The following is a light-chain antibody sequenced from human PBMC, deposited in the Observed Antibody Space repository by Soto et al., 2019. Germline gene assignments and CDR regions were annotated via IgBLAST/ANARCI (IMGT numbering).Light chain of an antibody. J-gene: IGKJ5*01. CDR1: QTIINNY. CDR2: DAS. CDR3: HQYGDSPPFT. V-gene: IGKV3-20*01. Sequence: EVVLTQSPDTLSSSPGERVTLSCRASQTIINNYFAWYQQKPGQAPRLLIYDASTRATGIPDRFSGSESGTDFTLTISRLESEDFAVYYCHQYGDSPPFTFGQGTRLDIK.